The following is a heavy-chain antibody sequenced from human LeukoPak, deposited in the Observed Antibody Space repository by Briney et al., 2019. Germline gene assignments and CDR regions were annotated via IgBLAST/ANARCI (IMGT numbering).Heavy chain of an antibody. CDR2: IDSDGSTT. V-gene: IGHV3-74*01. CDR3: ARGLTLLGYCSSTSCLMNY. J-gene: IGHJ4*02. CDR1: GFTLSSYW. Sequence: GGSLRLSCSVSGFTLSSYWMHWVRQAPGKGLVWVSRIDSDGSTTDYADSVKGRFTISRDNANNTLYLQMNSLRAEDAGVYYCARGLTLLGYCSSTSCLMNYWGQGTLVTVSS. D-gene: IGHD2-2*01.